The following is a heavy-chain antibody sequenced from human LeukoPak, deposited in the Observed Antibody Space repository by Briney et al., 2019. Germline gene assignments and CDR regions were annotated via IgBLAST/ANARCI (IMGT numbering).Heavy chain of an antibody. J-gene: IGHJ4*02. Sequence: SETLSLTCSVSGGSISSYFWSWIRQPPGKGLEWIAYIQNSGTTYYNPSLKSRVTISVDTSKNQFSLKVNSMTAADTAVYYCARHGGAHSFDFWGQGALVTVSS. V-gene: IGHV4-59*08. CDR1: GGSISSYF. CDR3: ARHGGAHSFDF. CDR2: IQNSGTT. D-gene: IGHD3-3*01.